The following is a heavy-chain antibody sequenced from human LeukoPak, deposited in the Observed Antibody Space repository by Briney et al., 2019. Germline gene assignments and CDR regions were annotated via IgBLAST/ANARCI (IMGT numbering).Heavy chain of an antibody. V-gene: IGHV3-7*01. CDR2: IKQDGSEK. J-gene: IGHJ3*02. CDR1: GFTFSSYW. Sequence: GGSLRLSCAASGFTFSSYWMSWVRQAPGKGLEWVANIKQDGSEKYYVDSVKGRFTISRDNARNSLYLQMNSLRAEDTAVYYCARDEYNWNVDAFDIWGQGTVVTVSS. D-gene: IGHD1-20*01. CDR3: ARDEYNWNVDAFDI.